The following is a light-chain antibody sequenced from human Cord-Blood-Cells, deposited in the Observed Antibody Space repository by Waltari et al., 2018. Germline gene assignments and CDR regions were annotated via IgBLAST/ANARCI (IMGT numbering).Light chain of an antibody. V-gene: IGLV3-21*03. CDR1: NIGSKS. CDR3: QVWDSSSDHV. CDR2: DDS. Sequence: SYALTPPPSVSVAPGKTARITCGGDNIGSKSVLWYQQKPGKAPVLGVYDDSDRPSGIPERFSGSNSGNTATLTSSRVEAGDEADYYCQVWDSSSDHVFGTGTKVTVL. J-gene: IGLJ1*01.